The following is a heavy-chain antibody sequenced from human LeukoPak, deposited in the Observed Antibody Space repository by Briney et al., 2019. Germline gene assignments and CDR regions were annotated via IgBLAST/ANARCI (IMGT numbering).Heavy chain of an antibody. Sequence: NPSETLSLTCTVSGGSISSYYWSWVRQPPGKGLEWIGYIYYSGSTNYNPSLKSRVTISVDTSKNQFFLKLSSVTAADTAMYYCARGSGWYFYWGQGTLVTVSS. CDR3: ARGSGWYFY. J-gene: IGHJ4*02. V-gene: IGHV4-59*01. CDR2: IYYSGST. D-gene: IGHD6-19*01. CDR1: GGSISSYY.